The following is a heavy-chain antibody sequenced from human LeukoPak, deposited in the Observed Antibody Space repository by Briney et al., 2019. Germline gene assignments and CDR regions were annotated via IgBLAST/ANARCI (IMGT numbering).Heavy chain of an antibody. CDR1: GFTFSNYG. CDR2: IANDGSII. V-gene: IGHV3-30*03. J-gene: IGHJ4*02. CDR3: ARDPDDYGDYSYFDY. D-gene: IGHD4-17*01. Sequence: GGSLRLPCAASGFTFSNYGMHWVRQAPGKGLEWVAVIANDGSIIYYAESVKGRFTISRDNSKNTLFLQMNSLRAEDTAVYYCARDPDDYGDYSYFDYWGQGTLVTVSS.